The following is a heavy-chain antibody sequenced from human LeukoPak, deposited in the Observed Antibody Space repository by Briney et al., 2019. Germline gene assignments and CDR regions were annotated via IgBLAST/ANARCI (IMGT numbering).Heavy chain of an antibody. CDR3: ARDNTAVAGRVIDY. D-gene: IGHD6-19*01. J-gene: IGHJ4*02. CDR2: INPSVGST. CDR1: GYTFTSYY. Sequence: ASVKVSCKASGYTFTSYYIHWVRQAPGQGLEWMGIINPSVGSTTYAQNFQGRVTMTRYTSTSSVYMELSSLRSEDTAVYYCARDNTAVAGRVIDYWGQGTLVSVSS. V-gene: IGHV1-46*01.